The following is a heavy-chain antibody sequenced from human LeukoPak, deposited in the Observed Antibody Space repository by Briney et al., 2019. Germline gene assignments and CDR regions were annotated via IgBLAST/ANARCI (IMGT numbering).Heavy chain of an antibody. CDR1: RFTFDDYA. CDR2: ISWNSGSI. CDR3: AKDSRYSSSWSRGWFDP. V-gene: IGHV3-9*01. D-gene: IGHD6-13*01. Sequence: GGSLRLSCAASRFTFDDYAMHWVRQAPGKGLEWVSGISWNSGSIGYADSVKGRFTISRDNAKNSLYLQMNSLRAEDTALYYCAKDSRYSSSWSRGWFDPWGQGTLVTVSS. J-gene: IGHJ5*02.